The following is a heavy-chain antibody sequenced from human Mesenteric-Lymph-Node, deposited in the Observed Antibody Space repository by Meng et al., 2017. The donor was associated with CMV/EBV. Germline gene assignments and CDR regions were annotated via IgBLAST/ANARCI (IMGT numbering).Heavy chain of an antibody. D-gene: IGHD1-7*01. J-gene: IGHJ6*02. CDR3: ARGSLSIAGTTDYVDYGMAV. CDR1: GFTFSNYW. CDR2: IKQDGSEK. V-gene: IGHV3-7*01. Sequence: LSLTCAASGFTFSNYWMTWVRQAPGKGLEWVANIKQDGSEKFYVDSVKGRFSISRDNAKKSLYLQMNSLKAEDTAVYFCARGSLSIAGTTDYVDYGMAVWGQGTTVTVSS.